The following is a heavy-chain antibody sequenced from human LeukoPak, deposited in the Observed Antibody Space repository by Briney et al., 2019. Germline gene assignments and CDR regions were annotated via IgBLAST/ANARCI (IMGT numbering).Heavy chain of an antibody. J-gene: IGHJ6*03. CDR1: GFSFRSYE. CDR2: ISSTGSTK. V-gene: IGHV3-48*03. D-gene: IGHD6-19*01. CDR3: ARGPAVADYYEHYYMDV. Sequence: GGSLRLSCAASGFSFRSYEMKWVRQAPEKGLEWVSYISSTGSTKYYADSVKGRFTISRDNDMDSVYLQMNSLRAEDTAVYYCARGPAVADYYEHYYMDVWGKGTTVTISS.